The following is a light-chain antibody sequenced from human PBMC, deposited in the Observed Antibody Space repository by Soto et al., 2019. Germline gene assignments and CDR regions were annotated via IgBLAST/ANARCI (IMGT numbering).Light chain of an antibody. Sequence: QSALTQPASMSGSPGQSVTISCAGTSNDIGGYNYVSWHQHHPGTAPKLIIYDVSSRPSGVSHRFSGSKSGNTASLTISGLQAEDEADYYCSSFSVASPLFGTGTKLTVL. V-gene: IGLV2-14*01. J-gene: IGLJ1*01. CDR3: SSFSVASPL. CDR1: SNDIGGYNY. CDR2: DVS.